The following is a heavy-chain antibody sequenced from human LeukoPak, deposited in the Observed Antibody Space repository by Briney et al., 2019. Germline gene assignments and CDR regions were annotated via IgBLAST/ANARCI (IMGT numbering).Heavy chain of an antibody. CDR1: GYTFTAYQ. Sequence: GASVKVSCKASGYTFTAYQMHWVRQAPGQGLEWMGWISPKSGDSSYAQKFQGRVTMTRDTSISMAYMELSRLRSDDTAVYYCAREPRLRFLEWLSSSPEGYWGQGTLVTVSS. J-gene: IGHJ4*02. V-gene: IGHV1-2*02. D-gene: IGHD3-3*01. CDR3: AREPRLRFLEWLSSSPEGY. CDR2: ISPKSGDS.